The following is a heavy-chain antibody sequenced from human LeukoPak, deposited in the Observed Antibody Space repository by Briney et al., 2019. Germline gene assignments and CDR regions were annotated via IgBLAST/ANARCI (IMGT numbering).Heavy chain of an antibody. V-gene: IGHV3-23*01. D-gene: IGHD2-15*01. Sequence: PGGSLTLSCAASGCTLSRPAMSWVRQAAGKGLEWVAGISGSGGSTHYAGSVRGRFTISKDNAKNSLYMHMNSLRVEATALYSCARDRVGVATTTPPYCYFDLWGRGTLVTVSS. CDR1: GCTLSRPA. CDR2: ISGSGGST. J-gene: IGHJ2*01. CDR3: ARDRVGVATTTPPYCYFDL.